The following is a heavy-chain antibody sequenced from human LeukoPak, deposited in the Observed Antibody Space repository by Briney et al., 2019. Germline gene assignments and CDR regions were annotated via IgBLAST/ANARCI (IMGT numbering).Heavy chain of an antibody. CDR3: ARVGIAARRIWFDP. D-gene: IGHD6-6*01. CDR2: IYYSGST. Sequence: SETLSLTCTVSGGSISSSSYYWGWIRQPPGKGLEWIGSIYYSGSTYYNPSLKSRVTISVDTSKNQFSLKLSSVTAADTAVYYCARVGIAARRIWFDPWGQGTLVTVSS. J-gene: IGHJ5*02. V-gene: IGHV4-39*01. CDR1: GGSISSSSYY.